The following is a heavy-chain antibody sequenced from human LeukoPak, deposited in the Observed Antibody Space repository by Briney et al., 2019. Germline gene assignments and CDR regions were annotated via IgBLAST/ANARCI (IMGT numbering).Heavy chain of an antibody. V-gene: IGHV4-59*06. J-gene: IGHJ5*02. D-gene: IGHD2-21*02. CDR2: IYYSGST. Sequence: SETLSLTCIVSDGSISGYFWSWIRQPPGKGLEWIGYIYYSGSTYYNPSLKSRATISVDTSKNQFSLKLSSVTAADTAVYYCARGLLFSWFDPWGQGTLVTVSS. CDR1: DGSISGYF. CDR3: ARGLLFSWFDP.